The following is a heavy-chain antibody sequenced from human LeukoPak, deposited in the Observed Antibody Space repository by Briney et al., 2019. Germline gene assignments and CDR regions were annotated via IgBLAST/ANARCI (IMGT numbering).Heavy chain of an antibody. V-gene: IGHV1-69*04. CDR2: IIPILGIA. Sequence: ASVKVSCKASGYTFTSYGISWVRQAPGQGLEWMGRIIPILGIANYAQKFQGRVTITADKSTSTAYMELSSLRSEDTAVYYCARGDYYDSSGSWGQGTLVTVSS. CDR3: ARGDYYDSSGS. D-gene: IGHD3-22*01. CDR1: GYTFTSYG. J-gene: IGHJ5*02.